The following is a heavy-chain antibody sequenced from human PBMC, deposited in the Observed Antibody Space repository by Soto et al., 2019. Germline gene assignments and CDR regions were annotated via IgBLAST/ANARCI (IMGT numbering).Heavy chain of an antibody. CDR3: AKAYYDSSGYYYDLDY. V-gene: IGHV1-24*01. J-gene: IGHJ4*02. CDR1: GYTLTELS. Sequence: ASVKVSCKVSGYTLTELSMHWVRQAPGKGLEWMGGFDPEDGETIYAQKFQGRVTMTEDTSTDTAYMELSSLRSEDTAVYYCAKAYYDSSGYYYDLDYWGQGTLVTVSS. D-gene: IGHD3-22*01. CDR2: FDPEDGET.